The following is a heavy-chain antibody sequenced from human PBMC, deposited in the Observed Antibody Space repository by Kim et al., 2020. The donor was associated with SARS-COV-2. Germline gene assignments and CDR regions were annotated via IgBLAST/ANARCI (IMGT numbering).Heavy chain of an antibody. V-gene: IGHV3-9*01. D-gene: IGHD6-13*01. J-gene: IGHJ1*01. Sequence: GGSLRLSCAASGFTFDDYAMHWVRQAPGKGLEWVSGISWNSGSIGYADSVKGRFTISRDNAKNSLYLQMNSLRAEDTALYYCAKAPYSSSWYEYFQHWGQGTLVTVSS. CDR2: ISWNSGSI. CDR1: GFTFDDYA. CDR3: AKAPYSSSWYEYFQH.